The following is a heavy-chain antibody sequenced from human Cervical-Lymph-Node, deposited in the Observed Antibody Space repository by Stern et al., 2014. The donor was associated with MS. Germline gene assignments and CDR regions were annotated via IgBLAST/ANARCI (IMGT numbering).Heavy chain of an antibody. CDR2: IHHSGST. CDR1: GGSISTTGYY. CDR3: ARSDRLWGSFDY. J-gene: IGHJ4*02. V-gene: IGHV4-31*03. D-gene: IGHD3-16*01. Sequence: VQLEESGPGLVKPSQTLSLTCTVSGGSISTTGYYWTWIRQHPGEGLAWIVYIHHSGSTYYNPSLKSRGTISVDTSKNQFSLKLSSVTAADTALYYCARSDRLWGSFDYWGQGSLVTVSS.